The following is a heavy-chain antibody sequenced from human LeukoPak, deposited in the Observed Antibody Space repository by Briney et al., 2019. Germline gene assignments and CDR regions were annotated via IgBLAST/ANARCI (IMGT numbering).Heavy chain of an antibody. CDR3: ATWGRRDGLDC. D-gene: IGHD5-24*01. V-gene: IGHV5-51*03. J-gene: IGHJ4*02. CDR1: RAWCSGYG. Sequence: GDPPLISPKSCRAWCSGYGNGWVVQMSWKRLEWMGIIYPGDSDTRYSPSFEGQVTISADKSFSTAYLQWSSLKASDTAMYYCATWGRRDGLDCWGEGTLVTVSS. CDR2: IYPGDSDT.